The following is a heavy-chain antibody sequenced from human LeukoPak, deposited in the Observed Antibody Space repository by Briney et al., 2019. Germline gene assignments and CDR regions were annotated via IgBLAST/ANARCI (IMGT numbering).Heavy chain of an antibody. CDR2: INHSGST. V-gene: IGHV4-34*01. J-gene: IGHJ4*02. CDR1: GGSFSGYY. Sequence: SETLSLTCAVYGGSFSGYYWSWIRQPPGKGLEWIGEINHSGSTNYNPSLKSRVTISVDTSKNQFSLKLSSVTAADTAVYYCARDPGFLEWLLSLDYWGQGTLVTVSS. CDR3: ARDPGFLEWLLSLDY. D-gene: IGHD3-3*01.